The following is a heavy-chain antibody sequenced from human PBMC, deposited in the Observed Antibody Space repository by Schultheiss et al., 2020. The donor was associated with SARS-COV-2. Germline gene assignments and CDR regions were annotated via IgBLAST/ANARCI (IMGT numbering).Heavy chain of an antibody. J-gene: IGHJ6*02. Sequence: GGSLRLSCAASGFTFSSYWMSWVRQAPGKGLEWVSGISWNSGSIGYADSVKGRFTISRDNAKNSLYLQMNSLRAEDTALYYCAKDIGRTTKGYGMDVWGQGTTVTVSS. CDR3: AKDIGRTTKGYGMDV. V-gene: IGHV3-9*01. D-gene: IGHD1-1*01. CDR2: ISWNSGSI. CDR1: GFTFSSYW.